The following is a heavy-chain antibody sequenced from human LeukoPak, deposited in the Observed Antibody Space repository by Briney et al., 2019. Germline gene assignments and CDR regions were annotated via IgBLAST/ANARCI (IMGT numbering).Heavy chain of an antibody. CDR1: GGSISSSSYY. Sequence: KSSETLSLTCTVSGGSISSSSYYWGWIRQPPGKGLEWIGSIYYSGSTYYNPSLKSRVTISVDTSKNQFSLKLSSVTAADTAVYYCAGHGSYGGFFDYWGQGTLVTVSS. J-gene: IGHJ4*02. D-gene: IGHD4-17*01. CDR2: IYYSGST. V-gene: IGHV4-39*01. CDR3: AGHGSYGGFFDY.